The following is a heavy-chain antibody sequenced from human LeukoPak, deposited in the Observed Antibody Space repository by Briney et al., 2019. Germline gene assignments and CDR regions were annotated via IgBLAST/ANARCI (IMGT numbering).Heavy chain of an antibody. CDR1: GDFISNSDYY. J-gene: IGHJ5*02. D-gene: IGHD3-22*01. CDR3: ARHGRVAYYYDSSGYINWFDP. CDR2: MYYSGTT. V-gene: IGHV4-39*01. Sequence: PSETLSLTCTVSGDFISNSDYYWGWIRQPPGKGLEWIGSMYYSGTTYYNPSLKSRLTISVDTSKNQFSLNLSFVTGADTAVYYCARHGRVAYYYDSSGYINWFDPWGQGTLVTVSS.